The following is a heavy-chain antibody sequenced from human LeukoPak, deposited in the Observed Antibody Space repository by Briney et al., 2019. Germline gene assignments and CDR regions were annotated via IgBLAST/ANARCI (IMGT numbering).Heavy chain of an antibody. CDR2: IYYSGST. D-gene: IGHD3-16*01. CDR3: ARHGPTYYDYVWGSYFV. V-gene: IGHV4-39*01. CDR1: GGSISSGGYS. Sequence: SETLSLTCAVSGGSISSGGYSWSWIRQPPGKGLEWIGSIYYSGSTYYNPSPKSRVTISVDTSKNQFSLKLSSVTAADTAVYYCARHGPTYYDYVWGSYFVWGQGTLVTVSS. J-gene: IGHJ4*02.